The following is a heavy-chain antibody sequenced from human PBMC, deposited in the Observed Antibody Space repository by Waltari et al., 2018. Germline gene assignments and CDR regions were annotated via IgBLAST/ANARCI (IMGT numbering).Heavy chain of an antibody. CDR1: GGSISRGSYY. J-gene: IGHJ3*02. CDR3: ARDTEYYYDDSGFVFDI. D-gene: IGHD3-22*01. Sequence: QVQLQESGPGLVTPSQTLSLTCTVPGGSISRGSYYWPWIRQPAGKGLEGIGRIYASGSTNYNPSLKSRVTISVDTPRNQFSLKLTSVTAADTAVYYCARDTEYYYDDSGFVFDIWGQGTMVTVSS. CDR2: IYASGST. V-gene: IGHV4-61*02.